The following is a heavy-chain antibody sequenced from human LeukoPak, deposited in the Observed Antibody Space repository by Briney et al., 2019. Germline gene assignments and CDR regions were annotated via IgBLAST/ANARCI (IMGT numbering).Heavy chain of an antibody. Sequence: GGSLRLSCAASGFTFSSYAMSWVRQAPGKGLEWVSAISGSGGSTYYADSVKGRFTISRDNSKNTLYLQMNSLRAEDTAVYYCAIRLGYCSGGSCPRDSWGQGTLVTVSS. CDR3: AIRLGYCSGGSCPRDS. V-gene: IGHV3-23*01. J-gene: IGHJ4*02. D-gene: IGHD2-15*01. CDR2: ISGSGGST. CDR1: GFTFSSYA.